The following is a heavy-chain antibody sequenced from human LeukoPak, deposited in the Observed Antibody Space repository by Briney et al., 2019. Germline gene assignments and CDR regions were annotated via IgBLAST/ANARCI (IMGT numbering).Heavy chain of an antibody. Sequence: PSETLSLTCTVSGYSISSGYYWGWIRQPPGKGLEWIGSIYHSGSTYYNPSLKSRVTISVDTSKNQFSLKLSSVTAADTAVYYCARASTDCSGGSCYWSAFWRFRSYFDYWGQGTLVTVSS. J-gene: IGHJ4*02. V-gene: IGHV4-38-2*02. D-gene: IGHD2-15*01. CDR2: IYHSGST. CDR1: GYSISSGYY. CDR3: ARASTDCSGGSCYWSAFWRFRSYFDY.